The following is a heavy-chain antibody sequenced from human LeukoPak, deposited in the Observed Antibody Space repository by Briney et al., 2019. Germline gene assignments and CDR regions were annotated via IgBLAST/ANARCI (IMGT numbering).Heavy chain of an antibody. V-gene: IGHV3-48*04. CDR3: ARERSYCSGGSCFNWFDP. CDR2: ISSSGSTI. D-gene: IGHD2-15*01. CDR1: GFTFSIFS. J-gene: IGHJ5*02. Sequence: GGSLRLSCSASGFTFSIFSINWVRQAPGKGLEWVSYISSSGSTIYYADSVKGRFTISRDNAKNSLYLQMNSLRAEDTAVYYCARERSYCSGGSCFNWFDPWGQGTLVTVSS.